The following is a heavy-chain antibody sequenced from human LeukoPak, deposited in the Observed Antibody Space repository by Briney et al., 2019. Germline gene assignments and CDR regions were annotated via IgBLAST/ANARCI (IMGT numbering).Heavy chain of an antibody. J-gene: IGHJ6*03. V-gene: IGHV4-59*01. CDR3: ARVRASRGDYYYYMDV. D-gene: IGHD5-12*01. Sequence: SETLSLTCTVSGGSISSYYWSWIRQPPGKGLEWIGYIYYSGSTNYNPSPKSRVTISVDTSKNQFSLKLSSVTAADTAVYYCARVRASRGDYYYYMDVWGKGTTVTVSS. CDR1: GGSISSYY. CDR2: IYYSGST.